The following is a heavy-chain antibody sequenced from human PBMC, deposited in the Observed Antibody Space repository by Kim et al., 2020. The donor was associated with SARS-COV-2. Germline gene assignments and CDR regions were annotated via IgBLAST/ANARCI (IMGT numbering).Heavy chain of an antibody. CDR2: ISGSGGNT. D-gene: IGHD3-22*01. V-gene: IGHV3-23*01. Sequence: GGSLRLSCAASGFTFSSYAMSWVRQAPGKGLEWVSTISGSGGNTYYADSVKGRFTISRDNSKGTLSLQMNSLRAEDTAIDYCAKEGESSGYPWYFDYWGQGTLVPVSS. J-gene: IGHJ4*02. CDR3: AKEGESSGYPWYFDY. CDR1: GFTFSSYA.